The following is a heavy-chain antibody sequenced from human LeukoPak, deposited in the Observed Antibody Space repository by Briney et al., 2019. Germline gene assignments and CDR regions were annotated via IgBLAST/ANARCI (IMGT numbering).Heavy chain of an antibody. CDR1: GFSLSDYW. D-gene: IGHD3-10*01. V-gene: IGHV3-7*01. CDR3: AKDPLWFGELNYYFDY. J-gene: IGHJ4*02. Sequence: GGSLRLSCAASGFSLSDYWMNWVRQAPRRGLEWVANIKQDGTEKKYLDSVKGRFTISRDNVKNSVYLQMDSLGVEDTAVYYCAKDPLWFGELNYYFDYWGQGTLVTVSS. CDR2: IKQDGTEK.